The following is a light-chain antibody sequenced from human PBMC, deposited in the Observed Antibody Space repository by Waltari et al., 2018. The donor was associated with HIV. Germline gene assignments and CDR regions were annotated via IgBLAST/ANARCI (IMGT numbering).Light chain of an antibody. Sequence: QSVLTQQPSASGTPGQRVTTSCSGSNCNIGSNLVNWYLHLPGRAPKLLIVSNNQRPSGFPDRFSGSKSGTSASLAISGLQSEDEADYYCAVWDDSLNGPVFGGGTKLTVL. J-gene: IGLJ3*02. CDR3: AVWDDSLNGPV. V-gene: IGLV1-44*01. CDR2: SNN. CDR1: NCNIGSNL.